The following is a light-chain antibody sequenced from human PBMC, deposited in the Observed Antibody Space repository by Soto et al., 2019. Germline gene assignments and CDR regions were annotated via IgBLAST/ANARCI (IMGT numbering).Light chain of an antibody. V-gene: IGLV1-44*01. CDR1: SSNIGSNP. Sequence: QSVLTQPPSASGTPGQRVTISCSGSSSNIGSNPVNWYQQLPGTAPKLLIYGNHPRPSGVPDRFSGSKSVTSASLAISGLQSEDEADYYCAAWDDSLGILVFGGGTKLTVL. J-gene: IGLJ2*01. CDR3: AAWDDSLGILV. CDR2: GNH.